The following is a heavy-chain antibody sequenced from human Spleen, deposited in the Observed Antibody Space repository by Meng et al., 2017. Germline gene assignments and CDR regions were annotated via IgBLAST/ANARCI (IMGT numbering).Heavy chain of an antibody. CDR2: ISASGGST. D-gene: IGHD2-2*01. V-gene: IGHV3-23*01. CDR3: AKDGIVVVPAAPFDP. CDR1: GFTFSSHG. Sequence: GESLKISCAGSGFTFSSHGMTWVRQAPGKGLEWVSAISASGGSTYYADSAKGRFTISRDNSKNTLYLQMNSLRAEDTAVYYCAKDGIVVVPAAPFDPWGQGTLVTVSS. J-gene: IGHJ5*02.